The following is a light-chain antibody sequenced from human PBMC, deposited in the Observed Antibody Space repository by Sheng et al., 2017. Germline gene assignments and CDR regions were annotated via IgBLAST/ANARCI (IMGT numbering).Light chain of an antibody. CDR1: QDIDSW. J-gene: IGKJ3*01. CDR2: CI. Sequence: DIQMTQSPSSVSASVGDTVIITCRASQDIDSWLACISKSQGSPYTPDLCCIQFAKWGPNRFSGRGYETDFTLTISSLQPEDFATYYCQQVKSFPRTFGPGTKVDIK. CDR3: QQVKSFPRT. V-gene: IGKV1-12*01.